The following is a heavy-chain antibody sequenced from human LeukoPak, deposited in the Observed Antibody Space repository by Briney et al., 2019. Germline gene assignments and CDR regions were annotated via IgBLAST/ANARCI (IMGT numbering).Heavy chain of an antibody. D-gene: IGHD2-2*01. CDR1: GGFFSGYY. Sequence: PSETLSLTCAVYGGFFSGYYWSWIRQPPGKGLEWIGEINHSGSTNYNPSLKSRVTISVDTSKNQFSLKLSSVTAADTAVYYCARGRYCSSTSCYGMDYWGQGTLVTVSS. CDR2: INHSGST. CDR3: ARGRYCSSTSCYGMDY. V-gene: IGHV4-34*01. J-gene: IGHJ4*02.